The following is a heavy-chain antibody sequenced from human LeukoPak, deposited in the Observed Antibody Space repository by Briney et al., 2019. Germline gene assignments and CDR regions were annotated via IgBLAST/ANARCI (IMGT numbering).Heavy chain of an antibody. CDR3: ARQSGITMIVVLIHDAFDI. CDR1: GGSISSSSYY. V-gene: IGHV4-39*01. Sequence: SETLSLTCAVSGGSISSSSYYWGWIRQPPGKGLEWIGNIYYSGDTYYNPSPKSRVTISVDTSKNQFSLKLTSVTAADTAVYYCARQSGITMIVVLIHDAFDIWGQGTMVTVSS. D-gene: IGHD3-22*01. J-gene: IGHJ3*02. CDR2: IYYSGDT.